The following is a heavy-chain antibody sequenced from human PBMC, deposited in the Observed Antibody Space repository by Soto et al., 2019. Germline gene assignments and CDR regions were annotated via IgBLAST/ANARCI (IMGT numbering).Heavy chain of an antibody. CDR3: TRVGDYDFWSGSWHLFDY. CDR1: GFTFGDYA. V-gene: IGHV3-49*03. D-gene: IGHD3-3*01. J-gene: IGHJ4*02. CDR2: IRSKAYGGTT. Sequence: PGGSLRLSCTASGFTFGDYAMSWFRQAPGKGLEWVGFIRSKAYGGTTEYAASVKGRFTISRDDSKSIAYLQMNSLKTEDTAVYYCTRVGDYDFWSGSWHLFDYWGQGTLVTVSS.